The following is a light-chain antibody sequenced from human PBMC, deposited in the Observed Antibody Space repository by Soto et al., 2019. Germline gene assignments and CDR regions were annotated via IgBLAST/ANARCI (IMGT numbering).Light chain of an antibody. CDR1: SSDVGGYNY. Sequence: QSVLTQPPSASGSPGQSVAISCTGTSSDVGGYNYVSWYQQHPGKAPKLMIYEVNMRPSGVPDRFSGSKSGNTASLTVSGLQAENEADYYCSTYAGSSNVFGTGTMLTVL. J-gene: IGLJ1*01. CDR3: STYAGSSNV. CDR2: EVN. V-gene: IGLV2-8*01.